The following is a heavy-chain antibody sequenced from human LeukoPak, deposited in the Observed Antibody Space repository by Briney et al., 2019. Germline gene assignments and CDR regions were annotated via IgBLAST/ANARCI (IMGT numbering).Heavy chain of an antibody. J-gene: IGHJ4*02. CDR2: IIPIFGTA. V-gene: IGHV1-69*06. D-gene: IGHD6-13*01. Sequence: SVKLSCKASGGTFSSYAISWVRQAPGQGLEWMGGIIPIFGTANYAQKFQGRVTITADKSTSTAYMELSSLRSEDTAVYYCARLRIAAAGTGDYWGQGTLVTVSS. CDR3: ARLRIAAAGTGDY. CDR1: GGTFSSYA.